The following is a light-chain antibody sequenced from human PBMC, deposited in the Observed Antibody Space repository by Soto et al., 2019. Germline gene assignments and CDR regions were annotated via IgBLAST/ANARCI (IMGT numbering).Light chain of an antibody. V-gene: IGKV3-20*01. Sequence: VLTQSPGTLSLSPGERASLSCRASHSVSSSYLAWYQQKPGQAPRLLIYGASSRATGIPDRFSGSGSGTDFTLTISRLEPEDFAVYYCQQYGRSPGTFGQGTKVDI. CDR1: HSVSSSY. CDR3: QQYGRSPGT. J-gene: IGKJ1*01. CDR2: GAS.